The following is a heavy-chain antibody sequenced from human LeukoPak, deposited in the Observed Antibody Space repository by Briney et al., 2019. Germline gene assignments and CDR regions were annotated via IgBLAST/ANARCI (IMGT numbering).Heavy chain of an antibody. CDR3: ARTVVRDDYFDY. Sequence: GGSLRLSCAASGFTFSSYAMSWVRQAPGKGLEWVSAISGSGGSTYYADSVKGRFTISRDNSKNTLYLQMNSLTPDDTAVYYCARTVVRDDYFDYWGQGTLVTVSS. J-gene: IGHJ4*02. CDR1: GFTFSSYA. V-gene: IGHV3-23*01. D-gene: IGHD4-23*01. CDR2: ISGSGGST.